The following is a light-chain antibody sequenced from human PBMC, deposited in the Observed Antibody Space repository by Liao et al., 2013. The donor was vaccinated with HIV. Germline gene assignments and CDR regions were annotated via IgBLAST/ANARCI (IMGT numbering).Light chain of an antibody. V-gene: IGLV3-1*01. J-gene: IGLJ1*01. CDR1: KLGDKY. CDR2: QDT. Sequence: SYELTQPPSVSVSPGQTASITCSADKLGDKYACWYQQKPGQSPVLVIYQDTRRPSGIPERFSGSNSGNTATLTISETQAMDEADYYCQAWDSSTYVFGTGTKVTVL. CDR3: QAWDSSTYV.